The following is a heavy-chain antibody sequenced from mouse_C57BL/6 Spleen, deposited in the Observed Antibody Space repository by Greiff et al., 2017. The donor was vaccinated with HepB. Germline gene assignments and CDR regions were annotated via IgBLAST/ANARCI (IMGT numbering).Heavy chain of an antibody. CDR1: GFTFSDYG. Sequence: EVKLVESGGGLVKPGGSLKLSCAASGFTFSDYGMHWVRQAPEKGLEWVAYISSGSSTIYYADTVKGRFTISRDNAKNTLFLQMTSLRSEDTAMYYCARPYYGNYDYFDYWGQGTTLTVSS. V-gene: IGHV5-17*01. CDR3: ARPYYGNYDYFDY. CDR2: ISSGSSTI. D-gene: IGHD2-10*01. J-gene: IGHJ2*01.